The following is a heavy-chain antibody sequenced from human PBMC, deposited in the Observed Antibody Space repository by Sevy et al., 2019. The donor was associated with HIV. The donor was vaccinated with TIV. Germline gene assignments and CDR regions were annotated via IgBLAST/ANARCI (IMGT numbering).Heavy chain of an antibody. V-gene: IGHV3-23*01. CDR3: AKVAPIVGAKAGYSYYYYIDV. CDR2: ISGSGGST. D-gene: IGHD1-26*01. J-gene: IGHJ6*03. CDR1: GFTFSSYA. Sequence: GGSLRLSCAASGFTFSSYAMSWVRQAPGKGLEWVSAISGSGGSTYYADSVKGRFTISRDNSKNTLYLQMNSLRAEDTAVYYCAKVAPIVGAKAGYSYYYYIDVWGKGTTVTVSS.